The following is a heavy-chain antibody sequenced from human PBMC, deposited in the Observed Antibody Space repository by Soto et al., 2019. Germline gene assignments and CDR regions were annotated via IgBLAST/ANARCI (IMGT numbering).Heavy chain of an antibody. V-gene: IGHV3-23*01. Sequence: EVHLLESGGGLVHPGESLRLSCGASGFTFSSCVMTWVRQAPGQGLEWVSCITDSGTGTYYADSVKGRFTISRDNSKNTMYLQMNNLRAEDTGVYYCAKGLINGRWYAEDWGQGTLVTFSS. J-gene: IGHJ4*02. CDR2: ITDSGTGT. CDR3: AKGLINGRWYAED. D-gene: IGHD6-13*01. CDR1: GFTFSSCV.